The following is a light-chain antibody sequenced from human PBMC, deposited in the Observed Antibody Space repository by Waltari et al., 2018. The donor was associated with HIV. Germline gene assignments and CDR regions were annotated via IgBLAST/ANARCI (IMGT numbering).Light chain of an antibody. Sequence: QSALTQPRSVSGSPGQSVTISCTGTSSDVGDSTYVSWYRQNPGKVPKLMIYDVSKRPSGVPDRFSGSRSGNTASLTISGLQAEDEADYFCCSYAGNYSYVFGSGSRVTVV. V-gene: IGLV2-11*01. CDR2: DVS. CDR1: SSDVGDSTY. CDR3: CSYAGNYSYV. J-gene: IGLJ1*01.